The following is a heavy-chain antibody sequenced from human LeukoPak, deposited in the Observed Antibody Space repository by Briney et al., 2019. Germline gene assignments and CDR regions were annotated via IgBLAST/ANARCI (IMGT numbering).Heavy chain of an antibody. CDR2: ISYSGST. CDR1: GDSISSYF. CDR3: ARQNFYLYCRSTSCYRPYYYYYMDV. D-gene: IGHD2-2*01. Sequence: SETVSLTCNVSGDSISSYFWTWIRKSPGQGLEWLGYISYSGSTNYNPSLKRRVTISVDTSKNQFSLKLNSVTATDTTVSYCARQNFYLYCRSTSCYRPYYYYYMDVWGKGTTVTISS. V-gene: IGHV4-59*08. J-gene: IGHJ6*03.